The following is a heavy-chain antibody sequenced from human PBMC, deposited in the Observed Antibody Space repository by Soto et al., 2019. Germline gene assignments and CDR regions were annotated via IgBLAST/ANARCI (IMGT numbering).Heavy chain of an antibody. CDR1: GFTFSDYY. CDR3: ARIKLVEWFFINVDVYDMDV. D-gene: IGHD3-3*01. V-gene: IGHV3-11*04. CDR2: ISSNSRTI. J-gene: IGHJ6*02. Sequence: GGSLRLSCAASGFTFSDYYMSWIRKAPGKGLERVSYISSNSRTIYYADSVEGRFTVSRDNARNSVSLQMDSLRDEDAAVYYCARIKLVEWFFINVDVYDMDVWGQGTPVTVSS.